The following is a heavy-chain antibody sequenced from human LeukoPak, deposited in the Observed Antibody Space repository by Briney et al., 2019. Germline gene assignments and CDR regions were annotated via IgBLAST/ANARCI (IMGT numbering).Heavy chain of an antibody. CDR3: ARKGYSSSWSGDH. V-gene: IGHV1-46*03. CDR2: INPSGGGT. Sequence: ASVKVSCKASGYTFTGYHMHWVRQAPGQGLEWMGIINPSGGGTSYAQKFQGRVTMTRDTSMSTVYMELSRLRSEDTAVYYCARKGYSSSWSGDHWGQGTLVTVSS. CDR1: GYTFTGYH. J-gene: IGHJ4*02. D-gene: IGHD6-13*01.